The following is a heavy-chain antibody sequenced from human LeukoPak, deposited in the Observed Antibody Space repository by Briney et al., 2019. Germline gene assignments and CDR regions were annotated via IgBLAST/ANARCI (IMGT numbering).Heavy chain of an antibody. V-gene: IGHV1-2*02. D-gene: IGHD3-3*01. J-gene: IGHJ6*03. Sequence: ASVKVSCKASGYTFTGYYIHWVRQAPGQGLEWMGWINPNSGGTNYAQKFQGRVTMTRDTSISTAYMELSRLRSDDTAVYYCAGAPYYDFWSGYSSSWGYYYMDVWGKGTTVTVSS. CDR1: GYTFTGYY. CDR3: AGAPYYDFWSGYSSSWGYYYMDV. CDR2: INPNSGGT.